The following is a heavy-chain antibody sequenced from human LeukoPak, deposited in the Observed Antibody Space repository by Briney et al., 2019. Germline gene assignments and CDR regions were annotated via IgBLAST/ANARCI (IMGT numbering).Heavy chain of an antibody. CDR1: GFTFSSYA. J-gene: IGHJ4*02. V-gene: IGHV3-30*04. CDR2: ISYDGSNK. D-gene: IGHD6-19*01. CDR3: ARDTSSSGWLPLDY. Sequence: GGSLRLSCAASGFTFSSYAMHWVRQAPGKGLEWVAVISYDGSNKYYADSVKGRCTISRDNSKNTLYLQMNSLRAEDTAVYYCARDTSSSGWLPLDYWGQGTLVTVSS.